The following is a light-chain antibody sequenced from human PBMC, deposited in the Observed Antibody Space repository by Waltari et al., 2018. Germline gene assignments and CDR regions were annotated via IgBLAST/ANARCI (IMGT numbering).Light chain of an antibody. Sequence: EIMMMQSPATLSVSPGERATLPCRASQSVSSNLAWYQHKPGQAPRFLIYGASTRATGIPARFSGSGSGTEFTLTISSLQSEDFAVYYCQQYNNWPWTFGQGTKVENK. CDR2: GAS. V-gene: IGKV3-15*01. CDR1: QSVSSN. CDR3: QQYNNWPWT. J-gene: IGKJ1*01.